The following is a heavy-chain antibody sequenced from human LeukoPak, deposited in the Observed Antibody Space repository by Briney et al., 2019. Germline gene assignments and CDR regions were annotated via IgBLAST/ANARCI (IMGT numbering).Heavy chain of an antibody. CDR2: IKSKTDGGTT. V-gene: IGHV3-15*01. CDR3: TTYDFWSVSYAFDI. J-gene: IGHJ3*02. D-gene: IGHD3-3*01. Sequence: GGSLRLSCAASGFAFSNVWMSWVRQAPGKGLEWVGRIKSKTDGGTTDYAAPVKGRFTISRDDSKNTLYLQMNSLKTEDTAVYYCTTYDFWSVSYAFDIWGQGTMVTVSS. CDR1: GFAFSNVW.